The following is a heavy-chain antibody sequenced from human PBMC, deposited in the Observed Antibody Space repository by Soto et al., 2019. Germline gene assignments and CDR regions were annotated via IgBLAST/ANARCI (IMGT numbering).Heavy chain of an antibody. J-gene: IGHJ5*02. Sequence: ASVKVSCKPSGHTFTAYYIHWVRQAPGQGLEWMGWINPNSGDTNYSQKFQGRVTMTRDTSIRTVYMELSGLRSDDTAVYYCARVVPGAEAWFGPWGQGTLVTVSS. V-gene: IGHV1-2*02. CDR2: INPNSGDT. CDR1: GHTFTAYY. CDR3: ARVVPGAEAWFGP. D-gene: IGHD2-2*01.